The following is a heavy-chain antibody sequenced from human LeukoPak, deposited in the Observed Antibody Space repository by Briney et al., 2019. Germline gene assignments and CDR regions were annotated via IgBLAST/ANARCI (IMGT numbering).Heavy chain of an antibody. J-gene: IGHJ4*02. Sequence: WVRQMPGKGLEWIGYTYHSGSTYYNPSLKSRVTISVDRSKNQFSLKLSSVTAADTAVYYCARGRISSSWPKGGFDYWGQGTLVTVSS. CDR2: TYHSGST. D-gene: IGHD6-13*01. V-gene: IGHV4-30-2*01. CDR3: ARGRISSSWPKGGFDY.